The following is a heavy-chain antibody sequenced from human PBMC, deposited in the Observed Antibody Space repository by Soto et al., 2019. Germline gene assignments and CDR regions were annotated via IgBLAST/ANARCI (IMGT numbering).Heavy chain of an antibody. J-gene: IGHJ4*02. V-gene: IGHV3-53*01. CDR2: IYSGGST. Sequence: GSLRLSCAASGFTVSSNYMSWVRQAPGKGLEWVSVIYSGGSTYSADSVKGRFTISRDNSKNTLYLQMNSLRAEDTAVYYCARGNSYYDSSLGYWGQGTLVTVSS. CDR3: ARGNSYYDSSLGY. CDR1: GFTVSSNY. D-gene: IGHD3-22*01.